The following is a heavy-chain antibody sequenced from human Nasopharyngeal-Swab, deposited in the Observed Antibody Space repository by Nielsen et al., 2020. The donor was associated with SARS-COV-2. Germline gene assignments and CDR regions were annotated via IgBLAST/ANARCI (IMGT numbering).Heavy chain of an antibody. V-gene: IGHV4-38-2*01. Sequence: SETLSLTCAVSDYSTSSGYYSGSIRQPPGKGLEWIGSHYHSGSTYYNPSLKSRVTISVATSKNQFSLKLSSVTATDTAVYYCARHPYPTYYFDYWGQGTLVTVSS. CDR2: HYHSGST. D-gene: IGHD2-2*01. J-gene: IGHJ4*02. CDR1: DYSTSSGYY. CDR3: ARHPYPTYYFDY.